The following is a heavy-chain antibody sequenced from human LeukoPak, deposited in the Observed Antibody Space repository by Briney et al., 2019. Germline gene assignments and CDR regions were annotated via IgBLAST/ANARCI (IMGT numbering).Heavy chain of an antibody. V-gene: IGHV3-7*01. Sequence: PGGSLRLSCAASGFTFSSYWMSWVRQAPGKGLEWVANINQDGREKYYVDSVKGRFTISRDNAKNSLYLQMNSLRAEDTAVYYCARDSGVVTGAAAPGYWGQGTLVTVSS. D-gene: IGHD6-13*01. CDR3: ARDSGVVTGAAAPGY. J-gene: IGHJ4*02. CDR1: GFTFSSYW. CDR2: INQDGREK.